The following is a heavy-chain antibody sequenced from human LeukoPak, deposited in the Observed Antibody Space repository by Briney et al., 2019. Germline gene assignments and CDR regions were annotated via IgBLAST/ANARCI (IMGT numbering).Heavy chain of an antibody. CDR1: GFTFSSYA. D-gene: IGHD5-18*01. Sequence: GGSLRLSCAASGFTFSSYAMSWVRQAPGKGLEWVSTISTNVGGTYYADSVKGRFTISRDNSKNTLYLQMNSLRPEDTAVYYCARENVDTAMVRRYYFDYWGQGTLVTVSS. J-gene: IGHJ4*02. CDR2: ISTNVGGT. CDR3: ARENVDTAMVRRYYFDY. V-gene: IGHV3-23*01.